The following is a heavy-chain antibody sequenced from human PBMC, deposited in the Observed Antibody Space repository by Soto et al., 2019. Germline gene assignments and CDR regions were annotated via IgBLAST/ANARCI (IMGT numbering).Heavy chain of an antibody. CDR1: GYTFTGYF. Sequence: VQLVQSGAEVKSPGASVRVSCTTSGYTFTGYFIHWVRQAPGQGLEWMGWINPNSGDTSFSQKSQGWVTMARDTPISTAYMELSRLRSADTAVYYCARATAYDLWSGYYRSYGLDVWGQGTTVTV. D-gene: IGHD3-3*01. CDR2: INPNSGDT. J-gene: IGHJ6*02. CDR3: ARATAYDLWSGYYRSYGLDV. V-gene: IGHV1-2*04.